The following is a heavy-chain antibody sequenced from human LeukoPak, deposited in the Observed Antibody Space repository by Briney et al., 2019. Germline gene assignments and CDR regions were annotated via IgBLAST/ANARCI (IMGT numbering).Heavy chain of an antibody. CDR1: GFTFSSYA. D-gene: IGHD3-9*01. J-gene: IGHJ4*02. V-gene: IGHV3-23*01. Sequence: GGSLRLSCAASGFTFSSYAMSWVRQAPGRGLEWVSGISDGGGSTYYADSVKGRFTISRDNSKNTVYLQMNSLRAEDTAVYYCAKDRDYDILTGYLLALDYWGQGTLVTVSS. CDR3: AKDRDYDILTGYLLALDY. CDR2: ISDGGGST.